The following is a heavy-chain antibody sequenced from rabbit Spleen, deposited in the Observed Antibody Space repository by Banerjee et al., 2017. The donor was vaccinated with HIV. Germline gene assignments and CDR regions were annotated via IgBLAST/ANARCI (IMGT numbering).Heavy chain of an antibody. D-gene: IGHD8-1*01. Sequence: QSLEESGGDLVKPGASLTLTCTASGFSFSSSDYMCWVRQAPGKGLEWISCVAGSSSGFSYSATWAKGRFTISKTSSTTVTLQMTSLTDADTATYFCARHAGYAGYGYSTLDLWGPGTLVTVS. CDR3: ARHAGYAGYGYSTLDL. V-gene: IGHV1S40*01. CDR2: VAGSSSGFS. CDR1: GFSFSSSDY. J-gene: IGHJ4*01.